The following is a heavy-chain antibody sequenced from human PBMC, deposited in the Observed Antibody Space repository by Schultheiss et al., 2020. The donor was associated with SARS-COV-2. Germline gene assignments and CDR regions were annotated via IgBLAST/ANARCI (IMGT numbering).Heavy chain of an antibody. CDR3: ARQSYVRGIHRADDAYDI. Sequence: ASVKVSCKASGYTFTSYAMHWVRQAPGQRLEWMAWINTYNGNTNYAQKIKDRVTMTTDTSTNTAYMELRSLRSDDTAVYYCARQSYVRGIHRADDAYDIWGQGTMVTVSS. V-gene: IGHV1-3*04. CDR1: GYTFTSYA. CDR2: INTYNGNT. J-gene: IGHJ3*02. D-gene: IGHD3-16*02.